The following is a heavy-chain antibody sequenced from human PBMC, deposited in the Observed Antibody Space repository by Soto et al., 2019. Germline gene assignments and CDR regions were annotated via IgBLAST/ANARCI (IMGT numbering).Heavy chain of an antibody. V-gene: IGHV4-31*03. CDR2: IYYSGST. CDR1: GGSISSGGYY. CDR3: ARSSLDRKWSLFFDY. D-gene: IGHD2-15*01. J-gene: IGHJ4*02. Sequence: QVQLQESGPGLVKPSQTLSLTCTVSGGSISSGGYYWSWIRQHPGKGLEWIGYIYYSGSTYYNPSLKSRVTISVDTSKNQFSLKLSSVTAADTAVYYCARSSLDRKWSLFFDYWGQGTLVTVSS.